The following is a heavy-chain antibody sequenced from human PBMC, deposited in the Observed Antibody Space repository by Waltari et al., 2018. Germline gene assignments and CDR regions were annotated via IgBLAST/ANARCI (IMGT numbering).Heavy chain of an antibody. D-gene: IGHD3-22*01. CDR2: ISWNSGRI. CDR3: AKDITPSMIAEGGPSGGRFDY. Sequence: EVQLVESGGGLVQPGRSLRLSCAASGFTFDDYAMHWVRQAPGKGLEWVSGISWNSGRIGYADRGKGRFTISRDNAKNSLYLQMNSLRAEDTALYYCAKDITPSMIAEGGPSGGRFDYWGQGTLVTVSS. J-gene: IGHJ4*02. V-gene: IGHV3-9*01. CDR1: GFTFDDYA.